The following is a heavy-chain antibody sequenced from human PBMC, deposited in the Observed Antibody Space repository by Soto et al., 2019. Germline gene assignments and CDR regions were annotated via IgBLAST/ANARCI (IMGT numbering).Heavy chain of an antibody. CDR3: ARGLGTNGLDV. J-gene: IGHJ6*02. V-gene: IGHV1-18*04. CDR1: GYKFITYG. Sequence: ASVTVSCKASGYKFITYGITWVRQAPGQGLEWMGGISTYSGKTDYAQSLQDRVTMTTDTSTSTAYMELGSLRSDDTAVYYCARGLGTNGLDVWG. CDR2: ISTYSGKT. D-gene: IGHD3-16*01.